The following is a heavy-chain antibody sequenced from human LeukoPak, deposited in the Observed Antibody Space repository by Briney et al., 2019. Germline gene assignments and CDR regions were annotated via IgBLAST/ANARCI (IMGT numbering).Heavy chain of an antibody. CDR1: GFTFSSYG. CDR2: IRYDGSNK. Sequence: GGSLRLSCAASGFTFSSYGMHWVRQAPGKGLEWVAFIRYDGSNKYYADSVKGRFTISRDNSKNTLYLQMNSLRAEDTAVYYCAKEGWFGELLADYWGQGTLVTVSS. D-gene: IGHD3-10*01. J-gene: IGHJ4*02. V-gene: IGHV3-30*02. CDR3: AKEGWFGELLADY.